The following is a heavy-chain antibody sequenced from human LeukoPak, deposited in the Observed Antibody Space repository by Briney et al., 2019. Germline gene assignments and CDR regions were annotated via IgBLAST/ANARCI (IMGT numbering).Heavy chain of an antibody. J-gene: IGHJ4*02. V-gene: IGHV4-59*12. CDR2: IYHTGNI. D-gene: IGHD2-15*01. CDR1: GASITSYY. CDR3: ARVARRGYCSGGSCHYFDY. Sequence: PSETLSLTCAVSGASITSYYWTWIRQPPGEGLEWIGYIYHTGNIKYNPSLNSRVTISIDTSKNQFSLKLSSVTAADTAVYYCARVARRGYCSGGSCHYFDYWGQGTLVTVSS.